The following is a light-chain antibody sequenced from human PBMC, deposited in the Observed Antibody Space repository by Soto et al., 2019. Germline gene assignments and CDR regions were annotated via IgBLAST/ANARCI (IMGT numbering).Light chain of an antibody. CDR2: SNT. J-gene: IGLJ2*01. V-gene: IGLV1-44*01. CDR3: AAWDDSLNGVV. CDR1: SSNIGSHT. Sequence: QSVLTQPPSASGTPGQTIAISCSGGSSNIGSHTVNWYLQLPGTAPRLLIYSNTQRPSGVPDRFSGSKSGTSASLAISGLQSEYEGDYYCAAWDDSLNGVVFGGGTKVTVL.